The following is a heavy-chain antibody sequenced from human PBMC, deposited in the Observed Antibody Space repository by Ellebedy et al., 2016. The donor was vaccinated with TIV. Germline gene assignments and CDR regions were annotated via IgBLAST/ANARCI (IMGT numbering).Heavy chain of an antibody. CDR1: GFTFSSYA. CDR2: ISGSGGST. Sequence: GGSLRLSXAASGFTFSSYAMSWVRQAPGKGLEWVSVISGSGGSTRYADSVRGRFTISRDNSKNTLYLQMSSLRAEDTAVYYCAKTPQQWEVLEDYFDYWGQGTLVTVSS. V-gene: IGHV3-23*01. D-gene: IGHD1-26*01. J-gene: IGHJ4*02. CDR3: AKTPQQWEVLEDYFDY.